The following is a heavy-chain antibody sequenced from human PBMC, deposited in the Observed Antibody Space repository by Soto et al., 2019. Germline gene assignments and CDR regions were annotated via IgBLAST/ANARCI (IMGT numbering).Heavy chain of an antibody. J-gene: IGHJ3*02. CDR2: IYYSGST. V-gene: IGHV4-31*03. D-gene: IGHD2-15*01. Sequence: SETLSLTCTVSGGSISSGGYYWSWIRQHPGKGLEWIGYIYYSGSTYYNPSLKSRVTISVDTSKNQFPLKLSSVTAADTAVYYCAREEAATSNNAFDIWGQGTMVTVSS. CDR1: GGSISSGGYY. CDR3: AREEAATSNNAFDI.